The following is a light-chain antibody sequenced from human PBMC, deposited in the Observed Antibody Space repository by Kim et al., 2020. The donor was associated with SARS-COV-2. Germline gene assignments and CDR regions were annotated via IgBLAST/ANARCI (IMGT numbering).Light chain of an antibody. J-gene: IGLJ2*01. Sequence: SYELTQPPSVSLAPGKTASITCGGDNIGKESVHWYQQKPGQAPVVVIYNDRDRPSGIPERVSGSKSGNTATLTISRVEAGDEADYYCQLWDSISDRSVFG. CDR3: QLWDSISDRSV. CDR2: NDR. V-gene: IGLV3-21*04. CDR1: NIGKES.